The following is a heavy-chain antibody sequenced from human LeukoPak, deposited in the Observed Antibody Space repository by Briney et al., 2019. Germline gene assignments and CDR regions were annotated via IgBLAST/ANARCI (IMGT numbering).Heavy chain of an antibody. J-gene: IGHJ4*02. D-gene: IGHD6-19*01. CDR3: ARSEGSGWYGDYFDY. CDR2: ISSSGSTI. V-gene: IGHV3-48*04. Sequence: PGGSLRLSCAASGFTFSSYSMNWVRQAPGKGLEWVSYISSSGSTIYYADSVKGRFTISRDNAKNSLYLQMNSLRAEDTAVYYCARSEGSGWYGDYFDYWGQGTLVTVSS. CDR1: GFTFSSYS.